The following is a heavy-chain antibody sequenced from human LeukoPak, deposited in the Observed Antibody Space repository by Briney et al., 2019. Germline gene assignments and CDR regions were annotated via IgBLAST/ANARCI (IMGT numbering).Heavy chain of an antibody. CDR3: ARVLHLVQGGYFQH. V-gene: IGHV3-7*01. CDR1: GFTFSSYW. CDR2: IKQDGSEK. D-gene: IGHD2-8*01. Sequence: PGGSLRLSCAASGFTFSSYWMSWVRQAPGKGLEWVANIKQDGSEKYYVDSVKGRFTISRDNAKNSLYLQMNSLRAEDTAVYYCARVLHLVQGGYFQHWGQGTLVTVSS. J-gene: IGHJ1*01.